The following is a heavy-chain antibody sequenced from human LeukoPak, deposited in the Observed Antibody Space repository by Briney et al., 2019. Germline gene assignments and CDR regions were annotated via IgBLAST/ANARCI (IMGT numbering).Heavy chain of an antibody. J-gene: IGHJ4*02. CDR1: GGSTSSYY. CDR3: ARGLEGEYYYDSSGYFYFDY. CDR2: IYYSGST. Sequence: SETLSLTCTVSGGSTSSYYWSWIRQPPGKGLEWIGYIYYSGSTNYNPSLKSRVTISVDTSKNQFSLKLSSVTAADTAVYYCARGLEGEYYYDSSGYFYFDYWGQGTLVTVSS. V-gene: IGHV4-59*01. D-gene: IGHD3-22*01.